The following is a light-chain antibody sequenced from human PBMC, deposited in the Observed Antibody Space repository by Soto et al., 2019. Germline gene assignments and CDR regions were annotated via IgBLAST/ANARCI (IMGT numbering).Light chain of an antibody. Sequence: EIVLTQSPGTLSLSPGERATLSCRASQSVSVNSLAWYQQKGGQAPRLLIYAASTRATGVPDRFSGTGSGTDFALTISSLQPEDIATYYCQQYDNLPLTFGGGTKVDIK. CDR3: QQYDNLPLT. V-gene: IGKV3-20*01. J-gene: IGKJ4*01. CDR1: QSVSVNS. CDR2: AAS.